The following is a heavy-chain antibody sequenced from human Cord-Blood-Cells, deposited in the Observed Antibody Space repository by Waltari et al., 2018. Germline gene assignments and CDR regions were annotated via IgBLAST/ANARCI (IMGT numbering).Heavy chain of an antibody. D-gene: IGHD2-2*01. CDR2: INHSGST. J-gene: IGHJ6*02. CDR1: GGSFSGYY. Sequence: QVRLQQWGAGLLKPSETLSLTCAVYGGSFSGYYWSWIRQPPGKGLEWIGEINHSGSTNYNPSLKSRVTISVDTSKNQFSLKLSSVTAADTAVYYCARGRVYCSSTSCYYYYGMDVWGQGTTVTVSS. V-gene: IGHV4-34*01. CDR3: ARGRVYCSSTSCYYYYGMDV.